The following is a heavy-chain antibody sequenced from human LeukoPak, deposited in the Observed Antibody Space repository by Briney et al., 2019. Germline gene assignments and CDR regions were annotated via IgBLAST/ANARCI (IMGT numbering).Heavy chain of an antibody. D-gene: IGHD6-13*01. CDR3: ARDQGSSRYLDY. CDR1: GFTFSSYA. Sequence: PGRSLRLSCAASGFTFSSYAMHWVRQAPGKGLEWVAVISYDGSNKYYADSVKGRFTISRDNSKNTLYLQMNSLRAEDTAVYYCARDQGSSRYLDYWGQGTLVTVSS. J-gene: IGHJ4*02. CDR2: ISYDGSNK. V-gene: IGHV3-30*04.